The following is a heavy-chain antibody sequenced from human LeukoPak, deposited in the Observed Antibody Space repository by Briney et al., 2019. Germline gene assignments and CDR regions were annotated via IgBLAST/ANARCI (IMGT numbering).Heavy chain of an antibody. CDR2: IKHTGST. V-gene: IGHV4-34*01. D-gene: IGHD3/OR15-3a*01. CDR1: GGSFSGYY. CDR3: ARQEIGLRSFDP. Sequence: PSETLSLTCAVYGGSFSGYYWTWIRQPPGKGLEWIGEIKHTGSTNYNPSLKSRVTISVDTSKNQFSLNLSSVTAADTAVYYCARQEIGLRSFDPWGQGTLVTVSS. J-gene: IGHJ5*02.